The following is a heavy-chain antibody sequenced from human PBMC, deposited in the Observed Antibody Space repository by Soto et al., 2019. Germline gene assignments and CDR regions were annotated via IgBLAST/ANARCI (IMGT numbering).Heavy chain of an antibody. CDR2: FDPEDGET. J-gene: IGHJ4*02. D-gene: IGHD3-16*02. CDR1: GYTLTELS. V-gene: IGHV1-24*01. CDR3: ATDLAQYDYVWGSYRYHFDY. Sequence: ASVKVSCKVSGYTLTELSMHWVRQAPGKGLEWMGGFDPEDGETIYAQKFQGRVTMTEDTSTDTAYMELSSLRSEDTAVYYCATDLAQYDYVWGSYRYHFDYWGQGTLVTVSS.